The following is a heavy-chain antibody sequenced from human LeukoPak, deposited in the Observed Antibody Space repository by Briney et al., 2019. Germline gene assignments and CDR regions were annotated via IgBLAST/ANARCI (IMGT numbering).Heavy chain of an antibody. CDR3: ARGVITFGGVIDY. Sequence: SETLSLTCTVSGGSISSSSYYWGWIRQPPGKGLEWIGSIYYSGSTYYNPSLKSRVTISVDTSENQFSLKLSSVTAADTAVYYCARGVITFGGVIDYWGQGTLVTVSS. CDR2: IYYSGST. CDR1: GGSISSSSYY. J-gene: IGHJ4*02. V-gene: IGHV4-39*07. D-gene: IGHD3-16*02.